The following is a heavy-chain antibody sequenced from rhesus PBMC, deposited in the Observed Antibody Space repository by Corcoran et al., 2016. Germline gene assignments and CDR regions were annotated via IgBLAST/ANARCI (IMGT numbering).Heavy chain of an antibody. CDR2: IFGISGST. Sequence: QVQLQESGPGLVKPSETLSLTCAVSGYSISSGFYWGWIRQPPGKGLEYIGYIFGISGSTYYNPSLKSRITISKDTSKNQFSLRLSSVTAADTAVYYCTRVQYSSSPIDYWGQGVQVTVSS. CDR3: TRVQYSSSPIDY. CDR1: GYSISSGFY. J-gene: IGHJ4*01. D-gene: IGHD6-43*01. V-gene: IGHV4-99*02.